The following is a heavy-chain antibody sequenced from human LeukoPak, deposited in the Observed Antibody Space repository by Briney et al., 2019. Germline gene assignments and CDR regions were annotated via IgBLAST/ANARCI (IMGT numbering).Heavy chain of an antibody. Sequence: ASVKVSCKASGYTFTSYDINWVRQATGQGLEWMGWMNPNSGNTGYAQKFQGRVTITRNTSISTAYMELSSLRSEDTAVYYCARQKYDSSAKRQPTLDYWGQGTLVTVSS. V-gene: IGHV1-8*03. J-gene: IGHJ4*02. CDR1: GYTFTSYD. CDR2: MNPNSGNT. D-gene: IGHD3-22*01. CDR3: ARQKYDSSAKRQPTLDY.